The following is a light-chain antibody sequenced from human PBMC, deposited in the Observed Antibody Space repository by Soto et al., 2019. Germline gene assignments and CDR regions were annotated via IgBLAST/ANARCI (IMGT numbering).Light chain of an antibody. Sequence: QSALTQPPSASGSPGQSVTISCTGTSSDIGTYHYVSWYQRHPRKAPKLMIFEVAKRPPGVPDRFSGSKSGTTASLTVSGLPAEAEPEYCCSSYGGSDDGLGFGGGTKLTFL. J-gene: IGLJ2*01. CDR3: SSYGGSDDGLG. V-gene: IGLV2-8*01. CDR1: SSDIGTYHY. CDR2: EVA.